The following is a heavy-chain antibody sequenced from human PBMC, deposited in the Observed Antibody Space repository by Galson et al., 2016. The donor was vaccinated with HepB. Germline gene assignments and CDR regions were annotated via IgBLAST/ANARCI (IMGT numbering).Heavy chain of an antibody. D-gene: IGHD4-11*01. Sequence: SLRLSCAASGFTVSSCSMNWVRQAPVKGLEWVSSTSTSSSYMYYADSVKGRFTISRDNAKNSLYLQMNSLRAEDTAVYYCARDRGDYNNYVNYFDSWGQGTLVTVSS. V-gene: IGHV3-21*01. CDR3: ARDRGDYNNYVNYFDS. J-gene: IGHJ4*02. CDR1: GFTVSSCS. CDR2: TSTSSSYM.